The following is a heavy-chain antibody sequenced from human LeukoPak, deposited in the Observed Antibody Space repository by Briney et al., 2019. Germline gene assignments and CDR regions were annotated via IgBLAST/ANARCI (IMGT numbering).Heavy chain of an antibody. Sequence: GGSLRLSCAASGFTFSSYSMDWVRQAPGKGLEWVAVISYDANNEYYADSVKGRFTISRDNSKNTLYLQMNSLRVEDTAVYYCARDTSSILDYWGQGTLVTVSS. V-gene: IGHV3-30*03. CDR3: ARDTSSILDY. D-gene: IGHD2-2*01. J-gene: IGHJ4*02. CDR1: GFTFSSYS. CDR2: ISYDANNE.